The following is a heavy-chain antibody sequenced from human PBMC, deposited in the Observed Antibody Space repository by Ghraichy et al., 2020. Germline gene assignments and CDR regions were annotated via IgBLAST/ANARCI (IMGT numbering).Heavy chain of an antibody. V-gene: IGHV3-21*05. CDR3: VTSTRNADF. Sequence: LSLTCAGSGFTFSSYTMKWVRQAPGKGLEWVSYIGRSSSDMYYADSVKGRFTISRDNAKNSLYLQMNGLRAEDTAVYYCVTSTRNADFWGQGTLVTVSS. D-gene: IGHD2-2*01. CDR2: IGRSSSDM. CDR1: GFTFSSYT. J-gene: IGHJ4*02.